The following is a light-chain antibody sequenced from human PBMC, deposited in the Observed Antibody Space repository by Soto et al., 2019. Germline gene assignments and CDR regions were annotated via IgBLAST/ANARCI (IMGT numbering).Light chain of an antibody. CDR1: SSDVGGYNF. J-gene: IGLJ1*01. CDR2: EVS. Sequence: QSALTQPPSASGSPGQSVTISCTGTSSDVGGYNFVSWYQQHPGKAPKLMIYEVSKRPSGVPDRFSGSKSGNTASPTVSGLQAEDEADYYRSSDAGSGTYVFGTGTKVTVL. V-gene: IGLV2-8*01. CDR3: SSDAGSGTYV.